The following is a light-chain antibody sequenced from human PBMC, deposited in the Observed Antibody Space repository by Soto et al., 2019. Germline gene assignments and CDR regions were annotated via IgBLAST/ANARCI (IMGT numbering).Light chain of an antibody. CDR3: SSYAASNNFYFV. V-gene: IGLV2-8*01. CDR1: SSDVGGYNY. J-gene: IGLJ3*02. CDR2: EVT. Sequence: QSALTQPPSASGSPGQSVTISCTGTSSDVGGYNYVSWYQQYPGRAPKLMIYEVTKRPSGVPDRFSGSKSGNTASLTVSGLQAEDDADYCCSSYAASNNFYFVFGGGTKLTVL.